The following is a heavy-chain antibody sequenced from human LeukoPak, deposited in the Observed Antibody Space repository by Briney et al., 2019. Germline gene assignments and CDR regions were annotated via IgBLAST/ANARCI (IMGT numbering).Heavy chain of an antibody. CDR2: INPNTGDT. J-gene: IGHJ5*02. CDR3: GRGNKSFDP. V-gene: IGHV1-2*02. Sequence: ASVKVSCKASGYTFTAYYVHWVRQAPGQGLEWIEWINPNTGDTNYAPKFQGRVTMIKDTSTNSAYMELNKLTSDDTAVYYCGRGNKSFDPWGQGTLVTVSS. CDR1: GYTFTAYY.